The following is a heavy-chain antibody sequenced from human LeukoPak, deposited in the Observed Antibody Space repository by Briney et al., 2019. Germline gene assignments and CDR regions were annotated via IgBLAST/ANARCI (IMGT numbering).Heavy chain of an antibody. CDR2: INHSGST. J-gene: IGHJ6*03. V-gene: IGHV4-34*01. D-gene: IGHD2-15*01. Sequence: SETLSLTYAVYGGSFSDYYWTWIRQPPGKGLEWIGEINHSGSTNYNPSLKSRVTISVDTSKNQFSLKLSSVTAADTAVYYCARWVVAADYYYYMDVWGKGTTVTVSS. CDR3: ARWVVAADYYYYMDV. CDR1: GGSFSDYY.